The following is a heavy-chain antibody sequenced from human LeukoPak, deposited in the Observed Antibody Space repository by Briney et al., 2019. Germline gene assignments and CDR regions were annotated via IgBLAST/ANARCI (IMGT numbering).Heavy chain of an antibody. J-gene: IGHJ6*03. V-gene: IGHV3-48*04. CDR1: GFTFSTYS. CDR2: ISGSSNTI. D-gene: IGHD2-21*02. CDR3: ARNGAPVVTAITPYYYYMDV. Sequence: PGGSLRLSCAASGFTFSTYSLNWVRQAPGKGLEWVSYISGSSNTIYYADSVKGRFTISRDNARNSLYLQMNSLRAEDTAVYYCARNGAPVVTAITPYYYYMDVWGKGTTVTVSS.